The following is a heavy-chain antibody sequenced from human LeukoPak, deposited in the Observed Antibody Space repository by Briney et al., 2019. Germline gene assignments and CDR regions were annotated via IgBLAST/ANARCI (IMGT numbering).Heavy chain of an antibody. J-gene: IGHJ4*02. CDR3: AQRVANRKSFDY. V-gene: IGHV3-23*01. Sequence: HPGGSLRLSCAASGFTFSNYAMSWVRQAPGKGLEWVSTISDSGAGTYYADSVKGRFTISRDNSKNSLYLQMDSLRAEDTAVYYCAQRVANRKSFDYWGQGTLVTVSS. CDR1: GFTFSNYA. CDR2: ISDSGAGT. D-gene: IGHD2-15*01.